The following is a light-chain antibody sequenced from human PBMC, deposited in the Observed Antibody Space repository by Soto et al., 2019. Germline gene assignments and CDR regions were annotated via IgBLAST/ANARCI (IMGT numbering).Light chain of an antibody. CDR1: QSLLHSNGYNY. J-gene: IGKJ2*01. CDR3: MQALQTPVYT. Sequence: DIVMTQSPLSLPVTPGEPASISCRSSQSLLHSNGYNYLDWYLQKPGQSPQLVIYLGSNRDSVVPDRFSGSGSGTDFTLKISRVEAEDVGVYYCMQALQTPVYTFGQGTKLEIK. CDR2: LGS. V-gene: IGKV2-28*01.